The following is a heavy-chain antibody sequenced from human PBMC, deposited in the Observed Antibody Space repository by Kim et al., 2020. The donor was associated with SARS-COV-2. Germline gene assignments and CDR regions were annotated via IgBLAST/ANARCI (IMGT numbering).Heavy chain of an antibody. J-gene: IGHJ2*01. CDR1: GGSISGHY. Sequence: SETLSLTCTVSGGSISGHYWSWIRQPPGKGLEWIGYIYYSGSTNYNPSLKSRVTISLDTSKNQFSLKLTAVTAADTAVYYCVRRGVEWYFDLWGRGILVT. CDR3: VRRGVEWYFDL. D-gene: IGHD2-15*01. CDR2: IYYSGST. V-gene: IGHV4-59*08.